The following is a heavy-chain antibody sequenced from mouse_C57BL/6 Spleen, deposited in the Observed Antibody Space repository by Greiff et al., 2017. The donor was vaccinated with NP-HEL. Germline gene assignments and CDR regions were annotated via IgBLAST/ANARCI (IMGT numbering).Heavy chain of an antibody. V-gene: IGHV1-72*01. D-gene: IGHD1-1*01. CDR2: IDPNSGGT. CDR3: ARSGVTTVVARYYFDD. J-gene: IGHJ2*01. Sequence: VQLQQPGAELVKPGASVKLSCKASGYTFTSYWLHWVKQRPGRGLEWIGRIDPNSGGTKYNEKFKSKATLTVDKPSSTAYMQVSSLTSEDSAVDYCARSGVTTVVARYYFDDWGQGTTLTVSS. CDR1: GYTFTSYW.